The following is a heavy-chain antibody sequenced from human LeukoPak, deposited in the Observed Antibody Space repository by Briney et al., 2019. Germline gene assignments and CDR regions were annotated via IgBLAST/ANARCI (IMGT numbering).Heavy chain of an antibody. Sequence: GESLKISCKGSGYSFTSYWIGWVRQMPGKGLEWMGIIYPGDSDTRYSPSFQGQVTISADKSISTAYLQWSSLKASDTAMYYCARPNNDYGDYGDAFDIWGQGTMVTVSS. CDR2: IYPGDSDT. CDR3: ARPNNDYGDYGDAFDI. D-gene: IGHD4-17*01. CDR1: GYSFTSYW. V-gene: IGHV5-51*01. J-gene: IGHJ3*02.